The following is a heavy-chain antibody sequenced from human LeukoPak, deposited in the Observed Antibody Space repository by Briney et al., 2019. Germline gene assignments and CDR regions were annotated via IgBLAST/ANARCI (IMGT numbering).Heavy chain of an antibody. J-gene: IGHJ4*02. V-gene: IGHV4-59*01. Sequence: SETLSLTCTVSGGSISSYYWSWIRQPPGKGLEWIGYTYYSGSTNYNPSLKSRVTISVDTSKNQFSLKLSSVTAADTAVYYCARPAAAGTYFDYWGQGTLVTVSS. CDR2: TYYSGST. D-gene: IGHD6-13*01. CDR1: GGSISSYY. CDR3: ARPAAAGTYFDY.